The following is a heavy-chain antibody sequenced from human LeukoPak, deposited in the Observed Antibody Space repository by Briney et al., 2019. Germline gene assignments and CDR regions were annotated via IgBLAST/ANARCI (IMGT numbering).Heavy chain of an antibody. CDR1: GGSISGYY. D-gene: IGHD1-26*01. J-gene: IGHJ5*02. Sequence: PLQTLSLTCTVSGGSISGYYWVWIRQPPGKGLEWIGYIYYSGNTNYNPSLKSRVTISVDRPKNQFSLKLSSVTAADTAVYYCARAGGSYFSMVWFDPWGQGTLVTVSS. CDR3: ARAGGSYFSMVWFDP. CDR2: IYYSGNT. V-gene: IGHV4-59*12.